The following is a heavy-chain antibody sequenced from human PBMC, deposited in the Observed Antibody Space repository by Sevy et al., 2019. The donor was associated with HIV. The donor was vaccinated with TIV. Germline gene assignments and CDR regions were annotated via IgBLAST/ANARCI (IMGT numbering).Heavy chain of an antibody. Sequence: GGFLRLSCAASGFTFNSYAIHWVRQAPGKGLDWVALISYDGSNEYYAHSVKGRFTMSRDDSKNTLYLQINSLRTEDTGVYYCARAFAPIKIRLATQGMDVWGQGTTVTVSS. J-gene: IGHJ6*02. V-gene: IGHV3-30-3*01. CDR1: GFTFNSYA. CDR3: ARAFAPIKIRLATQGMDV. CDR2: ISYDGSNE.